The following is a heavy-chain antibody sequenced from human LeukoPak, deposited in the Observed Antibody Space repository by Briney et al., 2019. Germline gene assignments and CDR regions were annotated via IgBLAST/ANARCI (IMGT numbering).Heavy chain of an antibody. V-gene: IGHV1-18*04. J-gene: IGHJ4*02. CDR2: ISGYNAKT. D-gene: IGHD3-10*01. Sequence: ASVKVSCKASGYTFTSYGISWVRQAPGQGLEWMGWISGYNAKTNYAQKVQGRVTMTTDTSTSSAYMGVRSLGCDDTAVYSCEKDRGDYGSGSEASFDDWGQGTLVTVSS. CDR1: GYTFTSYG. CDR3: EKDRGDYGSGSEASFDD.